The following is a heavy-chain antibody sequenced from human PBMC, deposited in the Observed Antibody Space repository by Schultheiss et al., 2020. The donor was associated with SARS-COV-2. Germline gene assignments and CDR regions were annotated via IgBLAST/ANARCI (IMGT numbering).Heavy chain of an antibody. CDR3: ARLVGATDY. J-gene: IGHJ4*02. CDR1: GYTFTGYY. Sequence: ASVKVSCKASGYTFTGYYMHWVRQAPGQGLEWMGWINPNSGGTNYAQKFQGRVTMTRDTSISTVYMELSSLRSEDTAVYYCARLVGATDYWGQGTLVTVSS. D-gene: IGHD1-26*01. V-gene: IGHV1-2*02. CDR2: INPNSGGT.